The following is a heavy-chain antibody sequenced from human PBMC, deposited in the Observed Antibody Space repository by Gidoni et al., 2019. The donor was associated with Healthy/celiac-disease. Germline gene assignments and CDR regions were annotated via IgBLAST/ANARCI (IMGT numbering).Heavy chain of an antibody. D-gene: IGHD3-3*01. Sequence: EVQLVESGGGLVKPGGSLRLSCAASGFTFSSYSMNWVRQAPGKGLEWVSSISSSSSYIYYADSVKGRFTISRDNAKNSLYLQMNSLRAEDTAVYYCATLYDFWSGSPNDYWGQGTLVTVSS. CDR2: ISSSSSYI. V-gene: IGHV3-21*01. CDR1: GFTFSSYS. J-gene: IGHJ4*02. CDR3: ATLYDFWSGSPNDY.